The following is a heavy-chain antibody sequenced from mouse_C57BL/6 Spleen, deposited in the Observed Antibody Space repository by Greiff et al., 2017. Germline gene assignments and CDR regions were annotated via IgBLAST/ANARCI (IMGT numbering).Heavy chain of an antibody. CDR3: ARGVLSTVVAPDY. J-gene: IGHJ4*01. D-gene: IGHD1-1*01. V-gene: IGHV5-4*01. CDR1: GFTFSSYA. Sequence: EVQGVESGGGLVKPGASLKLSCAASGFTFSSYAMSWVRQTPEKRLEWVATISDGGSYTYYPDNVKGRCTISRDNAKNNLYLQMGHLKSEDTAMDDCARGVLSTVVAPDYWGQGTSVTVSS. CDR2: ISDGGSYT.